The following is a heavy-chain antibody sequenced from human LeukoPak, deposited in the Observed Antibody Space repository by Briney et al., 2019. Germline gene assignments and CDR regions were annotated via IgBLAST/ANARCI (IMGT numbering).Heavy chain of an antibody. CDR3: ARGYNWNYGGDY. J-gene: IGHJ4*02. CDR1: GFTFSSYW. CDR2: ISSSSSYI. V-gene: IGHV3-21*01. D-gene: IGHD1-1*01. Sequence: TGGSLRLSCAASGFTFSSYWMSWVRQAPGKGLEWVSSISSSSSYIYYADSVKGRFTISRDNAKNSLYLQMNSLRAEDTAVYYCARGYNWNYGGDYWGQGTLVTVSS.